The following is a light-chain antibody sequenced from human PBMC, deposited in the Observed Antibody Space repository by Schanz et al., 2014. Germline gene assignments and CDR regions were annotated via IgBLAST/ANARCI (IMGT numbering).Light chain of an antibody. CDR1: QSVSSF. Sequence: EIVLTQSPATLSLSPGDRATLSCRASQSVSSFLAWYQQKRGQAPRLLMYGVSNRATGIPARFSGSGSGTDFTLTISRLEPEDFVVYYCQQYGSSPRTFGGGTKVEIK. CDR3: QQYGSSPRT. CDR2: GVS. V-gene: IGKV3-20*01. J-gene: IGKJ4*01.